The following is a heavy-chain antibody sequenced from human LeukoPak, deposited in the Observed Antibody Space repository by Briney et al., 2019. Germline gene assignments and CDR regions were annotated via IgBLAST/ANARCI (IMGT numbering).Heavy chain of an antibody. CDR3: ARVGYCSGGSCYSRYGDYYYMNV. J-gene: IGHJ6*03. CDR2: IIPILGIA. D-gene: IGHD2-15*01. V-gene: IGHV1-69*04. Sequence: GASVKVSCKASGGTFSSYAISWVRQAPGQGLEWMGRIIPILGIANYAQKFQGRVTITADKSTSTAYMELSSLRSEDTAVYYCARVGYCSGGSCYSRYGDYYYMNVWGKGTTVTVSS. CDR1: GGTFSSYA.